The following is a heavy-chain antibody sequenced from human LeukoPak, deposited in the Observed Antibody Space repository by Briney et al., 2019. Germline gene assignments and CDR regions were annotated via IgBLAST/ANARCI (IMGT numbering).Heavy chain of an antibody. V-gene: IGHV4-39*07. CDR1: DDSISSSTYY. CDR2: LYYSGKT. D-gene: IGHD3-9*01. J-gene: IGHJ4*02. Sequence: SDTLSLTCIISDDSISSSTYYWGWIRQPPGKGLEWIGTLYYSGKTYYNSSLKSRVTISVDTSKNQFSLKVTSVTAADTAVYYCASAYYDILGGHFDYWGQGTLVTVSS. CDR3: ASAYYDILGGHFDY.